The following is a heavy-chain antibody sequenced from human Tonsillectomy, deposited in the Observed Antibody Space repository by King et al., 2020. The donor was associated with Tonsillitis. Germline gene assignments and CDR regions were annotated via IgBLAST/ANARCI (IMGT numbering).Heavy chain of an antibody. CDR1: GFTFSGYG. D-gene: IGHD3-16*01. V-gene: IGHV3-30*03. CDR3: ARGMWYQWLIHVYGMDV. J-gene: IGHJ6*01. Sequence: VQLVESGGGVVQPGRSLRLSCAASGFTFSGYGMHWVRQAPGKGLEWVAVISYDGSNKYHADSVKGRFTISRDNSKNTLYLLMNSLRAEDTAVYYCARGMWYQWLIHVYGMDVGGQGPRVTV. CDR2: ISYDGSNK.